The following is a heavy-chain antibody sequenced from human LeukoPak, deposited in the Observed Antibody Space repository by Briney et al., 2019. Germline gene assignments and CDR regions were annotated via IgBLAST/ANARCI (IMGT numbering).Heavy chain of an antibody. CDR2: ISYDGSNK. CDR3: ARSGRYFDWLLSPD. CDR1: GLTFSTYA. Sequence: PGGSLRLSCAASGLTFSTYAMHWVRQAPGKGLEWVAVISYDGSNKYYADSVKGRFTISRDKSKNTLYLQMNSLRTEDTAVYYCARSGRYFDWLLSPDWGQGTLVTVSS. J-gene: IGHJ4*02. V-gene: IGHV3-30-3*01. D-gene: IGHD3-9*01.